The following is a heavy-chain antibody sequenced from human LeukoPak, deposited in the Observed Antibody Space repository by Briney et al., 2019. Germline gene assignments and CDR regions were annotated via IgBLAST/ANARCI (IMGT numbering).Heavy chain of an antibody. Sequence: GGSLRLSCAASGLIFSSYWMSWVRQAPGKGLEWVANIKQGGSEKYYVDSVKGRFTISRDNAKNSLYLQTNSLRAEDTAVYYCPRVRGDYYFDYCGQGTLVTVSS. CDR2: IKQGGSEK. V-gene: IGHV3-7*04. CDR3: PRVRGDYYFDY. CDR1: GLIFSSYW. J-gene: IGHJ4*02. D-gene: IGHD2-21*02.